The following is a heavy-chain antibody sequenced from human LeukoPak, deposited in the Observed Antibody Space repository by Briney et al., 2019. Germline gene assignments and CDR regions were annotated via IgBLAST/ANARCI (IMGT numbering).Heavy chain of an antibody. CDR3: TRGVFSDV. CDR1: GFIFSDYY. J-gene: IGHJ6*04. Sequence: AGGSLRLSCAASGFIFSDYYMNWIRQAPGKGLEWVSHINGGGTTKYYADSVRGRFTLSRDNAKNTLYLQMNNLRAEDWAVYYCTRGVFSDVWGTGTTVTVSS. CDR2: INGGGTTK. V-gene: IGHV3-11*01.